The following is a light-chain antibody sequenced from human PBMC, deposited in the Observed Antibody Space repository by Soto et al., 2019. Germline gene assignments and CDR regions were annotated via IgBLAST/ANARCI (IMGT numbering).Light chain of an antibody. CDR3: CSDAGSSSYV. Sequence: QSALTQPASVSGSLGQSITIFCTRPSSDVWSFNFVSWYQQHPDKAPQVLIYEVTKRPPGVSNRFSGSKSGNTASLTISGLQADDEADYYCCSDAGSSSYVFGTGTKVTVL. CDR1: SSDVWSFNF. J-gene: IGLJ1*01. V-gene: IGLV2-23*02. CDR2: EVT.